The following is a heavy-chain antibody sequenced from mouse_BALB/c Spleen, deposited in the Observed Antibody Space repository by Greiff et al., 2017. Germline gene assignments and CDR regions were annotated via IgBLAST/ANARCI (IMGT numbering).Heavy chain of an antibody. D-gene: IGHD4-1*01. V-gene: IGHV2-9*02. CDR1: GFSLTSYG. Sequence: VKLMESGPGLVAPSQSLSITCTVSGFSLTSYGVHWVRQPPGKGLEWLGVIWAGGSTNYNSALMSRLSISKDNSKSQVFLKMNSLQTDDTAMYYCARVNWDDWFAYWGQGTLVTVSA. CDR2: IWAGGST. J-gene: IGHJ3*01. CDR3: ARVNWDDWFAY.